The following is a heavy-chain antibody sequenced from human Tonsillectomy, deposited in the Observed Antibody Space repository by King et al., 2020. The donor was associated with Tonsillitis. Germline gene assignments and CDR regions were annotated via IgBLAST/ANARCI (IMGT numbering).Heavy chain of an antibody. D-gene: IGHD6-13*01. Sequence: VQLVESGGGLVKPGGSLRLSCAASGFTFSSYSMNWVRQAPGKGLEWVSSISSSSSYIYYADSVKGRFTISRDNAKNSLYLQMNSLRAEDTAVYYCVAQQLVHDAFYIWGQGTMVTVSS. CDR2: ISSSSSYI. J-gene: IGHJ3*02. V-gene: IGHV3-21*01. CDR1: GFTFSSYS. CDR3: VAQQLVHDAFYI.